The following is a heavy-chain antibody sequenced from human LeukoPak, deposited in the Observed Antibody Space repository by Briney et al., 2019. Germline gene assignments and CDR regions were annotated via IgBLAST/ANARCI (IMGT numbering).Heavy chain of an antibody. V-gene: IGHV3-30*02. CDR3: AKVHTSSWGFFEV. CDR1: GFTFKTYG. D-gene: IGHD6-13*01. Sequence: GSLRLSCAASGFTFKTYGLHWVRQAPGKGLEWVAFIRNDGSTKYYADSVKGRFTISRDNSKNTLYLDMNSLTIEETAVYYCAKVHTSSWGFFEVWGRGAPVTVSS. J-gene: IGHJ2*01. CDR2: IRNDGSTK.